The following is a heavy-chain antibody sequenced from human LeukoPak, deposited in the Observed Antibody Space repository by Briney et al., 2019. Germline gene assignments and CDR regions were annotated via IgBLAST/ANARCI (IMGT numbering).Heavy chain of an antibody. CDR3: ARAITTYGVVTPFDP. D-gene: IGHD3-3*01. J-gene: IGHJ5*02. V-gene: IGHV4-59*01. CDR1: GGSISSYY. CDR2: IYYSGST. Sequence: ASETLSLTCTVSGGSISSYYWSWIRQPPGKGLEWIGYIYYSGSTNYNPSLKSRVTISVDTSKNQFSLKLSSVTAADTAVYYCARAITTYGVVTPFDPWGQGILVTVSS.